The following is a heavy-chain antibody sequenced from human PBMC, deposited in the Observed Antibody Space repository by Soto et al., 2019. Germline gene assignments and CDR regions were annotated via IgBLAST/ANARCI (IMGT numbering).Heavy chain of an antibody. J-gene: IGHJ4*02. V-gene: IGHV3-21*01. CDR2: ICWSGSDM. D-gene: IGHD2-15*01. Sequence: EVQLVESGGGLVKPGGSLRLSCAASGFAFSTYTMTWVRQAPGKGLEWVSSICWSGSDMYYADSVKGRFTISREKAEKSLYLQMHYLCAEDKAGYYCVCGGHLGYWGQGTLVTVSS. CDR3: VCGGHLGY. CDR1: GFAFSTYT.